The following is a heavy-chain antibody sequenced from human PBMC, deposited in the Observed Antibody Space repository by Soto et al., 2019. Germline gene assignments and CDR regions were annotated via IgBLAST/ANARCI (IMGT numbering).Heavy chain of an antibody. CDR1: GFTLSNYN. Sequence: LRLSCAVSGFTLSNYNMIWVRQAPGKGLESVSYISSSSSAIHYADSVKGRFTVSRDNAQSSLYLQLNSLRDDDTALYYCARVVAGVTGADYWGQGTLVTVSS. J-gene: IGHJ4*02. CDR3: ARVVAGVTGADY. D-gene: IGHD7-27*01. V-gene: IGHV3-48*02. CDR2: ISSSSSAI.